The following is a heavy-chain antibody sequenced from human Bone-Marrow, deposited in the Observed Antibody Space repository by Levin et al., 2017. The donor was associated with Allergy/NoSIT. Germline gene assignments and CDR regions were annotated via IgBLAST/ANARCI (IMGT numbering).Heavy chain of an antibody. CDR2: ITSDGSNK. D-gene: IGHD6-13*01. CDR1: GFSFINYG. J-gene: IGHJ5*02. Sequence: PGESLKISCAASGFSFINYGMHWVRQAPGKGLEWVAAITSDGSNKYYVDSVKGRFTISRDNSNNTMYLQMNSLRVEDTAYYYCAKDFIAAGGTVLHNRFDLWGQGTLVTVSS. V-gene: IGHV3-30*18. CDR3: AKDFIAAGGTVLHNRFDL.